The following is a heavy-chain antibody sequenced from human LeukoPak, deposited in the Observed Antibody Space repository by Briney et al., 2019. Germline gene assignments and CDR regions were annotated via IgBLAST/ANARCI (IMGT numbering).Heavy chain of an antibody. CDR3: AKGRSGVVRGVADY. J-gene: IGHJ4*02. V-gene: IGHV3-74*01. CDR2: INTDGSST. Sequence: PGGSLRLSCAASGFTFSGYWMHWVRQAPGKGLVWVSRINTDGSSTNYADSVKGRFTISRDDAKNTLYLQMNSLRAEDTAVYYCAKGRSGVVRGVADYWGQGTLVTVSS. CDR1: GFTFSGYW. D-gene: IGHD3-10*01.